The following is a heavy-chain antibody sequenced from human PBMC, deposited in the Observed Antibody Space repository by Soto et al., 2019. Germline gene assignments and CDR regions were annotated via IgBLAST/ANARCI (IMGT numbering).Heavy chain of an antibody. D-gene: IGHD3-10*01. Sequence: QVQLVQSGTEVKKPGASVKVSCKASGYIFTTHYMHWVRQAPGQGLEWMGIINPSGGRTSSAVKFQVRVTLSSDPSTNRVYMELTSLKSGVTAVYYCARYGENYVSGTFSRPLRYHCNSWGHGTLVTVSS. V-gene: IGHV1-46*01. CDR1: GYIFTTHY. J-gene: IGHJ5*01. CDR2: INPSGGRT. CDR3: ARYGENYVSGTFSRPLRYHCNS.